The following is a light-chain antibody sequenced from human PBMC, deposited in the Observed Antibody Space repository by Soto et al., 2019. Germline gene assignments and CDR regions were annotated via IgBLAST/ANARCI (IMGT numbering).Light chain of an antibody. V-gene: IGKV1-39*01. CDR2: SAS. J-gene: IGKJ2*01. CDR3: QQSYSTPPN. Sequence: IPMTQSPSPLSASVGDRVTLTCRTSRAINNYVNWYQHHPGRVPKLLISSASILQAGVPSRFSAGGSGTHFALTINNLQPEDVATYYCQQSYSTPPNFGQGTKLEI. CDR1: RAINNY.